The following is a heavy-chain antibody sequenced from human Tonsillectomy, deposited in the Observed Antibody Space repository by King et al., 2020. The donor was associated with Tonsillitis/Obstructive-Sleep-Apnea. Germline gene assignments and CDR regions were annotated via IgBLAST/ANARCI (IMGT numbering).Heavy chain of an antibody. J-gene: IGHJ4*02. D-gene: IGHD4-11*01. CDR1: GFTFSSYA. Sequence: HVQLVESGGGVVQPGRSLRLSCAASGFTFSSYAIHWVRQAPGKGLEWVSVISYDGSNKYYADSVKGRFTISRDNSKNTLYLQMNSLRAEDTAVYYCARALTIVIPDEFDYWGQGTLVTVSS. CDR2: ISYDGSNK. V-gene: IGHV3-30*04. CDR3: ARALTIVIPDEFDY.